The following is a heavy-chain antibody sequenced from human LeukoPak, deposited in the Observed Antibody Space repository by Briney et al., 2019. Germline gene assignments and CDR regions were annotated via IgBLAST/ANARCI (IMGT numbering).Heavy chain of an antibody. V-gene: IGHV3-9*01. J-gene: IGHJ4*02. CDR2: ISWNSGSI. Sequence: GGSLRLSCAGSGFIFNNYAMHWVWQPPGKGLEWVSGISWNSGSIDYADSVKGRFTISRDNARNSLYLQMNSLRVEDTAFYYCAKDNRRHYTSGPNPDSLHWGQGALVTVSS. CDR3: AKDNRRHYTSGPNPDSLH. CDR1: GFIFNNYA. D-gene: IGHD6-19*01.